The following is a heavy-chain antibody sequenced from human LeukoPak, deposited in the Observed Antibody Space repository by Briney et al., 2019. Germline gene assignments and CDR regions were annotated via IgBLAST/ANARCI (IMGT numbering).Heavy chain of an antibody. Sequence: SETLSLTCTVSGGSISSGSYHWNWIRLSPGKGLEWIANIFYTGNADYNPSLESRVTISVDTSKNEIYLTLSSVTAADTAIYYCARKTYCSGGRCYGENWFDPWGQGTLVTVSS. CDR2: IFYTGNA. CDR3: ARKTYCSGGRCYGENWFDP. V-gene: IGHV4-61*01. CDR1: GGSISSGSYH. J-gene: IGHJ5*02. D-gene: IGHD2-15*01.